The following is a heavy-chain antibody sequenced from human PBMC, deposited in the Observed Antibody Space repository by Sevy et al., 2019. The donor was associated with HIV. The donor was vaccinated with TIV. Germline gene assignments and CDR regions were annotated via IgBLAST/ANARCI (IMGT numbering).Heavy chain of an antibody. Sequence: GGSLRLSCAASGFTFSDYYMSWIRQAPGKGLEWVSYISSSGSTIYYADSVKGRFTISRDNAKNSLYRQMNSLRAEDTAGYYCAGEGSYYDSSGYYSSWFDPWGQGTLVTVSS. CDR2: ISSSGSTI. CDR3: AGEGSYYDSSGYYSSWFDP. CDR1: GFTFSDYY. J-gene: IGHJ5*02. V-gene: IGHV3-11*01. D-gene: IGHD3-22*01.